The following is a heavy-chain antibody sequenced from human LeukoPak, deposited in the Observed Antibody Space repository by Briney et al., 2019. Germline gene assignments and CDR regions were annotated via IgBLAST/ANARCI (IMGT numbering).Heavy chain of an antibody. Sequence: GASVKVSCKASGYTFTGYYMHWVRQAPGRGLEWMGGIILIFGTINYAQKFQDRVTINADESTSTVYMELSSLRSEDTAVYYCARDGADDYGDYGNAFDVWGQGTMVTVSS. J-gene: IGHJ3*01. V-gene: IGHV1-69*13. D-gene: IGHD4-17*01. CDR1: GYTFTGYY. CDR2: IILIFGTI. CDR3: ARDGADDYGDYGNAFDV.